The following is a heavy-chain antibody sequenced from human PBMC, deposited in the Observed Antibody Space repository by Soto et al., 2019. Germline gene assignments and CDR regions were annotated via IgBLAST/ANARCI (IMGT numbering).Heavy chain of an antibody. Sequence: QVQLVESGGGVVQPGRSLRLSCAASGFTFSSYAMHWVRQAPGKGLEWVAVISYDGSNKYYADSVKGRFTISRDNSKNTLYLQMNSLRAEDTAVYYCARDSYAETSLYQLLGPYYGMDVWGQGTTVTVSS. D-gene: IGHD2-2*01. V-gene: IGHV3-30-3*01. J-gene: IGHJ6*02. CDR2: ISYDGSNK. CDR1: GFTFSSYA. CDR3: ARDSYAETSLYQLLGPYYGMDV.